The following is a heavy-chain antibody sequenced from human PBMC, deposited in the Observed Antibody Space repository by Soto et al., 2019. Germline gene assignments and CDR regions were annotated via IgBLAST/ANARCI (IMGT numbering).Heavy chain of an antibody. CDR1: GFDFNTYG. CDR2: ISFDGGNP. Sequence: QVQLVQSGGGVVQPGRSLRLSCAASGFDFNTYGLHWVRQAPGKGLEWVAGISFDGGNPYYADSVKGRFTISRDKSNNTLYLQMNSLGAEDTATYYCAKDSSVTAAGSGGWFDPWGQGTLVIVSS. D-gene: IGHD6-13*01. J-gene: IGHJ5*02. CDR3: AKDSSVTAAGSGGWFDP. V-gene: IGHV3-30*18.